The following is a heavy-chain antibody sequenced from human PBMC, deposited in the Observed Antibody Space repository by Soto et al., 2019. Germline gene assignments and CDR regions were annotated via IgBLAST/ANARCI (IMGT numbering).Heavy chain of an antibody. J-gene: IGHJ5*02. CDR2: ISSGGGTI. D-gene: IGHD2-8*01. CDR1: GYSFSSYS. CDR3: ARVAMASGGPGS. V-gene: IGHV3-48*01. Sequence: EVQLVESGGTLVQPGESLKLSCEASGYSFSSYSINWVRQVPGKGLEWISYISSGGGTIYYADPVKGRFTISRDNAKNSLYLEMSNLRVEDTAIYYCARVAMASGGPGSWGQGTLVTVSS.